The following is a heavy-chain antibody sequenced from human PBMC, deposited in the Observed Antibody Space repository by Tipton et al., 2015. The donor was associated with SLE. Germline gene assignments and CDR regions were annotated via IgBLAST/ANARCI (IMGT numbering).Heavy chain of an antibody. CDR3: ATPLKYYDSCGPEG. D-gene: IGHD3-22*01. CDR2: INHSGYT. CDR1: GGSFSGYY. Sequence: TLSLTCAVYGGSFSGYYWSWIRQTPGKGLEWIGEINHSGYTNFNPSLKSRVTISVDTSKNQFSLRLSSVTAADTAVYYCATPLKYYDSCGPEGWGQGTTVTVSS. V-gene: IGHV4-34*01. J-gene: IGHJ3*01.